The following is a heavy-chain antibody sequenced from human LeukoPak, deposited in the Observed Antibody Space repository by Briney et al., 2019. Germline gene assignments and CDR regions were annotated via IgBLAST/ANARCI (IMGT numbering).Heavy chain of an antibody. CDR3: ARDQVVVAATRGWFDP. D-gene: IGHD2-15*01. J-gene: IGHJ5*02. CDR1: GGTFSSYA. V-gene: IGHV1-69*01. CDR2: IIPIFGTP. Sequence: ASVKVSCKASGGTFSSYAISWVRQAPGQGLEWMGGIIPIFGTPNYAQKFQGRVTITADESTSTAYMELSSLRSEHTAVYYCARDQVVVAATRGWFDPWGQGTLVTVSS.